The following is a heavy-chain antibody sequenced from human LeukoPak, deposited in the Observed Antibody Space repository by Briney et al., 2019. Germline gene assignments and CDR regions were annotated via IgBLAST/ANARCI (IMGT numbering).Heavy chain of an antibody. CDR2: IFPGGSV. V-gene: IGHV4-61*02. D-gene: IGHD3-10*01. CDR1: GGSISEGNHF. J-gene: IGHJ4*02. CDR3: ARAPMVRGETVPWDY. Sequence: PSQTLSLTCTVSGGSISEGNHFWTWIRQPAGKGLEWIGRIFPGGSVNYNPSLESRLTLSIDTSKNQFSLKLSSVTAADTAVYYCARAPMVRGETVPWDYWGQGTLVTVSS.